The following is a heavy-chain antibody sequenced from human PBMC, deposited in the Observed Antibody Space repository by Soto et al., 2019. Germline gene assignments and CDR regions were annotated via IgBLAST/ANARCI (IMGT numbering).Heavy chain of an antibody. CDR2: ISSSGSTI. V-gene: IGHV3-48*03. CDR3: AXGGDCSGGSCYPYYFDY. CDR1: GFTFSSYE. Sequence: GGSLRLSCTASGFTFSSYEMNWVRQAPGKGLEWVSYISSSGSTIYYADPVKGRFTISRDNAKNPLYLQMNSLRAEDTAVYYCAXGGDCSGGSCYPYYFDYWGQGTLVTVSS. J-gene: IGHJ4*02. D-gene: IGHD2-15*01.